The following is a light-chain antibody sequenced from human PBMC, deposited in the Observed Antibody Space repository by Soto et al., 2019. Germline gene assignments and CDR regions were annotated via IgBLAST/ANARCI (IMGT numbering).Light chain of an antibody. CDR2: RAS. Sequence: ILMTQSPATVSVSPGESATLSCSASQTIYYNVAWYQHRPGQAPRLLIYRASTRAPGVPARFSGSGSGTEFTLTISSLQPEDFTVYSCLQYHNLWAFGQGTKVEI. CDR3: LQYHNLWA. CDR1: QTIYYN. V-gene: IGKV3-15*01. J-gene: IGKJ1*01.